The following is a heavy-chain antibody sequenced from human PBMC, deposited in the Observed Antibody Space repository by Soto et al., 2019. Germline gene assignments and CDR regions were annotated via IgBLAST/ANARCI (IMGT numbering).Heavy chain of an antibody. J-gene: IGHJ6*02. V-gene: IGHV3-23*01. CDR2: ISGSGGTT. CDR1: GFTFSSYA. CDR3: AKYCSSTSCLVVYGMDV. Sequence: EVQLLESGGGLVQPGGSLRLSCAASGFTFSSYAMSWVRQAPGKGPEWVSAISGSGGTTYYTDSVKGRFTISRDNSKNTLYLQMNSLRVEDTAVYYCAKYCSSTSCLVVYGMDVWGQGTTVTVSS. D-gene: IGHD2-2*01.